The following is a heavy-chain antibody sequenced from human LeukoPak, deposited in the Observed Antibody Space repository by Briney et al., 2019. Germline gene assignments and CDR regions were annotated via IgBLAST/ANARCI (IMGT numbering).Heavy chain of an antibody. D-gene: IGHD4-23*01. CDR1: GYTFTGYY. CDR2: INPNSGGT. V-gene: IGHV1-2*02. J-gene: IGHJ6*03. CDR3: ARVGGNYYYYYYMDV. Sequence: SSVKVSCKPSGYTFTGYYMHWVRQAPGHGLEWMGWINPNSGGTNYAQKFQGRVTMTRDTSISTAYMELSRLRSADPAVYYCARVGGNYYYYYYMDVWGKGTTVTVSS.